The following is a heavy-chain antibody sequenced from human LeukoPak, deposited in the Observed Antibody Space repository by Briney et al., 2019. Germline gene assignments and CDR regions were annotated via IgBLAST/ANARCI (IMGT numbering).Heavy chain of an antibody. CDR2: ISANNGNT. Sequence: ASVKVSCKASGYTFTSYGISWVRQAPGQGLEWMGWISANNGNTNYAQKIQGRVTMTTDTTTSTAYMELRSLRSDDTAVYYCAKGARYDCVWGSYSYFDYWGQGTLVTVSS. J-gene: IGHJ4*02. CDR3: AKGARYDCVWGSYSYFDY. CDR1: GYTFTSYG. D-gene: IGHD3-16*01. V-gene: IGHV1-18*01.